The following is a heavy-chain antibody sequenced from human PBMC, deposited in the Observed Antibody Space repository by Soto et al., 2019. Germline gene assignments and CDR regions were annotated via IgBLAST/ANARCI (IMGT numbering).Heavy chain of an antibody. D-gene: IGHD3-3*01. Sequence: XSVKVSCKASGYTFTSYGIRWVRQAPGQGLEWMGWISAYNGNTNYAQKLQGRVTMTTDTSTSTAYMELRSLRSDDTAVYYCARDGTYYDFWSGYYSDNWFDPWGQGTLVTVSS. CDR1: GYTFTSYG. J-gene: IGHJ5*02. V-gene: IGHV1-18*04. CDR2: ISAYNGNT. CDR3: ARDGTYYDFWSGYYSDNWFDP.